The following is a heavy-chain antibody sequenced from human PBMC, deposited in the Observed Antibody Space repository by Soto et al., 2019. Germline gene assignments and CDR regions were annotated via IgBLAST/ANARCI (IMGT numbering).Heavy chain of an antibody. V-gene: IGHV4-30-4*01. CDR1: GDSISNLDYF. CDR2: IYKSATT. CDR3: ARGRYCLTGRCFPNWFDA. Sequence: PSETLSLTCSVSGDSISNLDYFWAWIRQPPGQALEYIGYIYKSATTYYNPSFESRVATADDTSKSQFSLNVTSVTAADTAVYFCARGRYCLTGRCFPNWFDAWGQGALVTVSS. D-gene: IGHD7-27*01. J-gene: IGHJ5*02.